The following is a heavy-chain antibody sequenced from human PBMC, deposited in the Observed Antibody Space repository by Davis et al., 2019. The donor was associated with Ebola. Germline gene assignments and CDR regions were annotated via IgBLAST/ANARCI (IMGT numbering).Heavy chain of an antibody. CDR1: GYTFTSYG. V-gene: IGHV1-18*01. Sequence: ASVKVSCKASGYTFTSYGISWVRQAPGQGLEWMGWISAYNGNTNYAQKLQGRVTMTTDTSTSTAYMELRSLRSDDTAVYYCARSPQNWNYAYYYYMDVWGKGTTVTVSS. CDR2: ISAYNGNT. CDR3: ARSPQNWNYAYYYYMDV. J-gene: IGHJ6*03. D-gene: IGHD1-7*01.